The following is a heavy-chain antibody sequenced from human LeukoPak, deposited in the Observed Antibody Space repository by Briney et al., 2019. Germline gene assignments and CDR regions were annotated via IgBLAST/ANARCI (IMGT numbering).Heavy chain of an antibody. CDR3: AKDSNTGYVSVGPDY. V-gene: IGHV3-30*02. J-gene: IGHJ4*02. D-gene: IGHD5-12*01. CDR1: GFVFSNYG. CDR2: VRYDESNK. Sequence: GGSLRLSCQTPGFVFSNYGMHWVRQAPGKGLEWVAFVRYDESNKYYADSLKGRFTISRDNSRNTVYLQINSLRAEDTGVYSCAKDSNTGYVSVGPDYWGLGTLVTVSS.